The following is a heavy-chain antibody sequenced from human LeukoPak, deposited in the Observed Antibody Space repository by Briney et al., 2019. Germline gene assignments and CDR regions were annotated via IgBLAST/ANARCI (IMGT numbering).Heavy chain of an antibody. Sequence: SETLSLTCTVSGFSISKSYNWAWIRQSPGKGLDWIGTIYHSGNAYYNPSLMSRVAMSVDTSNNHFSLTMISVTAADAGVYYCARVRGPLRYFDALGQGTLVTISS. D-gene: IGHD2-21*02. CDR2: IYHSGNA. CDR3: ARVRGPLRYFDA. CDR1: GFSISKSYN. J-gene: IGHJ4*02. V-gene: IGHV4-38-2*02.